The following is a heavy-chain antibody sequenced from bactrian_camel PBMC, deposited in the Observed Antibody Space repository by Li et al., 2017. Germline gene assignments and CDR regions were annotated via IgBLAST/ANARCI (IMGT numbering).Heavy chain of an antibody. D-gene: IGHD4*01. CDR3: AEAPYRDGFSTKC. J-gene: IGHJ4*01. V-gene: IGHV3-3*01. Sequence: HVQLVESGGGSVQAGDSLRLSCTASGDTIHLKHCIGWFRQAPGKEREPLAAMYTGYGNTYYAASVKGRFTISRDDANATVHLQMNSLKPEDTAMYYCAEAPYRDGFSTKCRGQGTQVTVS. CDR2: MYTGYGNT. CDR1: GDTIHLKHC.